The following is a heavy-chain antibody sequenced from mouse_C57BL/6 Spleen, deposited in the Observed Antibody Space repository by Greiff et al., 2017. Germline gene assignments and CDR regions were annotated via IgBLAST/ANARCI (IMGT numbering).Heavy chain of an antibody. CDR3: ARYDYDYAMDY. D-gene: IGHD2-4*01. CDR2: IYPGSGNT. V-gene: IGHV1-76*01. J-gene: IGHJ4*01. Sequence: QVQLQQSGAELVRPGASVKLSCKASGYTFTDYYINWVKQRPGQGLEWIAMIYPGSGNTYYNEKFKGKATLTAEKSSSTAYMQLSSLTSEDSAVYFCARYDYDYAMDYWGQGTSVTVSS. CDR1: GYTFTDYY.